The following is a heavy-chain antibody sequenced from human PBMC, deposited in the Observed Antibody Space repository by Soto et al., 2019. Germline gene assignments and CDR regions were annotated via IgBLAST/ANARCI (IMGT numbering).Heavy chain of an antibody. V-gene: IGHV4-4*02. CDR1: GGSISSSNW. D-gene: IGHD3-10*01. Sequence: QVQLQESGPGLVKPSGTLSLTCAVSGGSISSSNWWSWVRQHPGKGLEWIGEIYHSGSTNYNPSLKSRVTISVDKSQNQFSMQLSSVTAADTAVYYCAGLTVDYYGSAKGYWGQGTLVTVSS. J-gene: IGHJ4*02. CDR3: AGLTVDYYGSAKGY. CDR2: IYHSGST.